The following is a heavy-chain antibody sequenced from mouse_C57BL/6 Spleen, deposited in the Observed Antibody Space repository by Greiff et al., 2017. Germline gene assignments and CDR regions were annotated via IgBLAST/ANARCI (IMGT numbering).Heavy chain of an antibody. J-gene: IGHJ3*01. Sequence: QVQLKQSGAELVKPGASVKLSCKASGYTFTEYTIHWVKQRPGQGLEWIGWFYPGSGGIKYNEKFKDKATLTAAKSSSTVYMELSRLTSEDSAISSYARHERVLLRSPHLAYWGQGTLVTVSA. CDR1: GYTFTEYT. CDR2: FYPGSGGI. V-gene: IGHV1-62-2*01. CDR3: ARHERVLLRSPHLAY. D-gene: IGHD1-1*01.